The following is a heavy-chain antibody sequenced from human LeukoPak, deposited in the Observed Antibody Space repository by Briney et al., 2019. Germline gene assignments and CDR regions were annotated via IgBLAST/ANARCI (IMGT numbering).Heavy chain of an antibody. CDR3: ARAGGSGSYYNFRFDY. J-gene: IGHJ4*02. CDR2: ISAYNGNT. Sequence: GASVKVSCKASGYTFTSYGISWVRQAPGQGLEWMGWISAYNGNTNYAQKLQGRVTITADKSTSTAYMELSSLRSEDTAVHYCARAGGSGSYYNFRFDYWGQGTLVTVSS. D-gene: IGHD3-10*01. V-gene: IGHV1-18*01. CDR1: GYTFTSYG.